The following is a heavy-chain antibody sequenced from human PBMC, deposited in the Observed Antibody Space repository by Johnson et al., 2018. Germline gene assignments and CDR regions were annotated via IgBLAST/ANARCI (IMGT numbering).Heavy chain of an antibody. D-gene: IGHD3-10*01. J-gene: IGHJ3*02. V-gene: IGHV3-7*01. CDR2: VNQDGSET. CDR1: GFTSRNYW. Sequence: VQLVQSGGELVQXGGSLRLXCAASGFTSRNYWMSWVRQAPGKGLEWVANVNQDGSETYYVDSVKGRFPISRDNAKNSLYLQMNSLRADDTAVYYCARGRDFYGSGLDAFDMWGQGTMVTVSS. CDR3: ARGRDFYGSGLDAFDM.